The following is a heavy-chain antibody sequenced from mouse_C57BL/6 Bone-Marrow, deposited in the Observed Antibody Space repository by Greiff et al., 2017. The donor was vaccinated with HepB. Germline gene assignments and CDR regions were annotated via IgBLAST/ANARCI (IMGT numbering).Heavy chain of an antibody. J-gene: IGHJ1*03. CDR1: GFSLTSYG. V-gene: IGHV2-6*03. D-gene: IGHD2-1*01. CDR3: ARAPIYYGKSYWYFDV. CDR2: IWSDGST. Sequence: QVQLQQSGPGLVAPSQSLSITCTVSGFSLTSYGVHWVRQPPGKGLEWLVVIWSDGSTTYNPALKSRLNISKDNSKSQVFLKMNSLQTDDTAMYYCARAPIYYGKSYWYFDVWGTGTTVTVSS.